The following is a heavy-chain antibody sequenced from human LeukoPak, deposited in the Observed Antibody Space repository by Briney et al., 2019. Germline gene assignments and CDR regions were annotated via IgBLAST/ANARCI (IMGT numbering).Heavy chain of an antibody. CDR3: TTIKRGNIFGYFDF. CDR1: GGSMTTHH. V-gene: IGHV4-59*11. CDR2: VFDSGRT. Sequence: PSETLSLTCTVSGGSMTTHHWNWIRQTPGKGLEWIGYVFDSGRTKENPSLKSRVTLSADTSKNQLSLRLSSVAAADTAVYYCTTIKRGNIFGYFDFWGQGILVTVSS. J-gene: IGHJ4*02. D-gene: IGHD5-18*01.